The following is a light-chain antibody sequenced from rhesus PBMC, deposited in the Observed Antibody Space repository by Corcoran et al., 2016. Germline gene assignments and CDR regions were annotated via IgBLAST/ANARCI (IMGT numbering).Light chain of an antibody. CDR3: MQSTKDPRT. CDR2: KVT. J-gene: IGKJ1*01. CDR1: QSLLHSNGHTY. Sequence: DIVMTQTPLSLPVTPGEPASISCRSSQSLLHSNGHTYLDWYLQKPGQSPRLLIYKVTNRESGVPDRVSGSGSGTDLKLKISRVEPEDVGAYYCMQSTKDPRTFGQGTKVEIK. V-gene: IGKV2S2*01.